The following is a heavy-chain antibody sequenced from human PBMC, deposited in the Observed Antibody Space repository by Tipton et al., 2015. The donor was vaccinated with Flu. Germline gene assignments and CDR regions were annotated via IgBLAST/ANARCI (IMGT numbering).Heavy chain of an antibody. V-gene: IGHV6-1*01. CDR3: ARHDYMATHDNFDY. D-gene: IGHD5-24*01. Sequence: PGLVKPSQTLSLTCAISGDSVSNRNTTWNWIRQSPSRGLEWLGRTYYRSKWYNDYAESVKSRININPDTSRNQFSLQLNSVTPEDTAVYYCARHDYMATHDNFDYWGQGALVTVSS. J-gene: IGHJ4*02. CDR1: GDSVSNRNTT. CDR2: TYYRSKWYN.